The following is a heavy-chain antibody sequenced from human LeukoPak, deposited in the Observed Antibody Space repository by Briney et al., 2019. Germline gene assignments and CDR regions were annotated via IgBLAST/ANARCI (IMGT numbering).Heavy chain of an antibody. CDR3: ARELGYCSGGSCYRPMR. V-gene: IGHV3-7*01. D-gene: IGHD2-15*01. Sequence: TGGSLRLSCAASGFTFSSYWMSWVRQAPGKGLEWVANIKQDGSEKYYVDSVKGRFTISRDNAKNSLYLQMNSLRAEDTAVYYCARELGYCSGGSCYRPMRWGQGTLVTVSS. CDR2: IKQDGSEK. J-gene: IGHJ4*02. CDR1: GFTFSSYW.